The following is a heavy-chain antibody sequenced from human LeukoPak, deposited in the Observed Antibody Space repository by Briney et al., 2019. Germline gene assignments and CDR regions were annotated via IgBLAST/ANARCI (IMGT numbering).Heavy chain of an antibody. Sequence: SETLSLTCTVSGGSISSSSYYWGWIRQPPGKGLEWIGSIYYSGSTYYSPSLRSRVTISVDTSKTHFSLKLSSVTAEDTAVYYCAARDKHLIGIDYWGQGTLVTVSS. CDR2: IYYSGST. J-gene: IGHJ4*02. V-gene: IGHV4-39*02. D-gene: IGHD2-21*01. CDR1: GGSISSSSYY. CDR3: AARDKHLIGIDY.